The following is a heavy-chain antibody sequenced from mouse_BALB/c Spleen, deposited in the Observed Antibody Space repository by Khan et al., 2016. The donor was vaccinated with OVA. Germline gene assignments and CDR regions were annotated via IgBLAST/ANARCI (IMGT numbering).Heavy chain of an antibody. J-gene: IGHJ2*01. CDR1: GFSLTSYG. Sequence: QVQLQQSGPGLVAPSQSLSITCTVSGFSLTSYGVHWVRQPPGKGLEWLGVIWAGGSTNYNSALMSRLIISTDNSQSQVFLKMNSLQADDTAMYYCARREDIWGQGTTLTGSS. CDR3: ARREDI. D-gene: IGHD1-3*01. CDR2: IWAGGST. V-gene: IGHV2-9*02.